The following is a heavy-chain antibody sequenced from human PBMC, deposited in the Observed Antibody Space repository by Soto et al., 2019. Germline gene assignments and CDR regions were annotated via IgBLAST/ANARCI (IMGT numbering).Heavy chain of an antibody. CDR2: INPSGGST. CDR1: GYTFTSYY. V-gene: IGHV1-46*01. CDR3: ARDNRRFNNASDQANWFDP. D-gene: IGHD3-3*01. J-gene: IGHJ5*02. Sequence: ASVKVSCKASGYTFTSYYMHWVRQAPGQGLEWMGIINPSGGSTSYEQKFQGRVTMTRDTSTSTVYTELSSLTSDDTAVYYGARDNRRFNNASDQANWFDPWGQGILVTVSS.